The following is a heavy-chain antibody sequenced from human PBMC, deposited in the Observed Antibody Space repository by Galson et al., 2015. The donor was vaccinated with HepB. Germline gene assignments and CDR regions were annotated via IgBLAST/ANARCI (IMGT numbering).Heavy chain of an antibody. Sequence: SVKVSCKASGYTFTSYGISWVRQAPGQGLEWMGWISAYNGSTNYAQKVQGRVTMTTDTSTSTAYMELTSLRSDDTAVYYCARARYSSSPPDYWGQGTLVTVSS. CDR1: GYTFTSYG. D-gene: IGHD6-19*01. V-gene: IGHV1-18*01. CDR3: ARARYSSSPPDY. CDR2: ISAYNGST. J-gene: IGHJ4*02.